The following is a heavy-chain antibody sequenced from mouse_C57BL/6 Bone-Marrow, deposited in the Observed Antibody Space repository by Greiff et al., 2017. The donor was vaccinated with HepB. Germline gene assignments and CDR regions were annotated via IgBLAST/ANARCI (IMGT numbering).Heavy chain of an antibody. Sequence: DVKLQESVAELVRPGASVKLSCTASGFNIKNTYMHWVKQRPEQGLEWIGRIDPANGNTKYAPKFQGKATITADTSSNTAYLQLSSLTSEDTAIYYCARSLYYYGSRRGYWGQGTTLTVSS. CDR1: GFNIKNTY. CDR2: IDPANGNT. D-gene: IGHD1-1*01. V-gene: IGHV14-3*01. J-gene: IGHJ2*01. CDR3: ARSLYYYGSRRGY.